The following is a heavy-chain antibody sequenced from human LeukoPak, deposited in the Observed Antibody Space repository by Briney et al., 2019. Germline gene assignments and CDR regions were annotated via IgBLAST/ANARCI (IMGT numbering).Heavy chain of an antibody. Sequence: GRSLRLSCAASGFTFSSYGMHWVCQAPGKGLEWVAVIWYDGSNKYYADSVKGRFTISRDNSKNTLYLQMNTLRAEDTAVYYCARAPGIAAAGSGYWGQGTLVTVSS. CDR1: GFTFSSYG. J-gene: IGHJ4*02. V-gene: IGHV3-33*01. D-gene: IGHD6-13*01. CDR2: IWYDGSNK. CDR3: ARAPGIAAAGSGY.